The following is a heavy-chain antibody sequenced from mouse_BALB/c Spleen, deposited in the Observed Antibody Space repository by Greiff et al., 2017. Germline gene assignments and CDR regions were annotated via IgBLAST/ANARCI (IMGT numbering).Heavy chain of an antibody. V-gene: IGHV6-6*02. CDR2: IRLKSNNYAT. CDR3: TRLHGYYFDY. D-gene: IGHD2-2*01. J-gene: IGHJ2*01. Sequence: EVMLVESGGGLVQPGGSMKLSCVSSGFTFSNYWMNWVRQSPEKGLEWVAEIRLKSNNYATHYAESVKGRFTISRDDSKSSVYLQMNNLRAEDTGIYDCTRLHGYYFDYWGQGTTLTVSS. CDR1: GFTFSNYW.